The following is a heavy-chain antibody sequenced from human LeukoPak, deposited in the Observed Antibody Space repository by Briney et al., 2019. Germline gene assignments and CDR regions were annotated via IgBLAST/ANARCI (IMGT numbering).Heavy chain of an antibody. CDR3: AKDPLYSSSWFWFDP. Sequence: GGSLRLSCAASGFTFSSYAMSWVRQAPGKGLEWVSAISGSGGSAYYADSVKGRFTISRDNSKNTLYLQMNSLRAEDTAVYYCAKDPLYSSSWFWFDPWGQGTLVTVSS. V-gene: IGHV3-23*01. J-gene: IGHJ5*02. CDR1: GFTFSSYA. D-gene: IGHD6-13*01. CDR2: ISGSGGSA.